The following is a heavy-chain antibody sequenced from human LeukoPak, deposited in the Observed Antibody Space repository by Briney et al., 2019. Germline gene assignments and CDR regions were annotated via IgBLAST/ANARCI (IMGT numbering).Heavy chain of an antibody. CDR3: ARVNSRSGYSSAVDC. CDR1: GFTFSSYA. J-gene: IGHJ4*02. CDR2: ISYDGSNK. V-gene: IGHV3-30-3*01. D-gene: IGHD3-22*01. Sequence: PGRSLRLSCAASGFTFSSYAMPWVRQAPGKGLEWVAVISYDGSNKYYADSVKGRFTISRDNSKNTLYLQMNSLRAEDTAVYYCARVNSRSGYSSAVDCWGQGTLVTVSS.